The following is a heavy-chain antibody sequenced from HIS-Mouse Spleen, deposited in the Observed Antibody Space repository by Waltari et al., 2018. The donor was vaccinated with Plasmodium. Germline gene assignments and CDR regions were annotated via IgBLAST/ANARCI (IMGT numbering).Heavy chain of an antibody. V-gene: IGHV4-31*03. Sequence: QVQLQESGPGLVKPSQPLSLTCTVPGGSFRTGGYHWRWTRQHPGKGLEWIGYIYYSGSTYYNPSLKSRVTISVDTSKNQFSLKLSSVTAADTAVYYCASSCTGIVGAYFDYWGQGTLVTVSS. CDR1: GGSFRTGGYH. CDR3: ASSCTGIVGAYFDY. J-gene: IGHJ4*02. D-gene: IGHD1-26*01. CDR2: IYYSGST.